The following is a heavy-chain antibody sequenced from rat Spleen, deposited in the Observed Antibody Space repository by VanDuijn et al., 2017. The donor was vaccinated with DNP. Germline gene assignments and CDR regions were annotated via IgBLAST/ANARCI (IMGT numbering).Heavy chain of an antibody. CDR1: RFTINNYW. Sequence: EVQLVESGGDLVQPGRSLKLSCVASRFTINNYWMAWIRQVPGKGLEWVASVISNGGSTYYPDSVKGRFTISRDNAKNTLYLQMNSLRSEDTATYYCARGSGTYYWYFDFWGPGTMVTVSS. CDR3: ARGSGTYYWYFDF. V-gene: IGHV5-31*01. D-gene: IGHD5-1*01. J-gene: IGHJ1*01. CDR2: VISNGGST.